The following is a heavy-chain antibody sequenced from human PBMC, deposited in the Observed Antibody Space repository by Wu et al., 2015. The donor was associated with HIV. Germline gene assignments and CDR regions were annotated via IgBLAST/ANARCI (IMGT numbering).Heavy chain of an antibody. V-gene: IGHV1-24*01. D-gene: IGHD2-8*01. CDR3: VTGMQWRGFXL. J-gene: IGHJ5*02. CDR2: FAPEYGET. CDR1: GYFLSKIP. Sequence: QVQLVQFGTEVKKPGASVKVSCKVSGYFLSKIPMHWVRQAPGKGLEWMGGFAPEYGETIYPQRFQGRVTMTEDISTDTAYMELSSLRSDDTAFYYCVTGMQWRGFXLWGQGVLVTVSS.